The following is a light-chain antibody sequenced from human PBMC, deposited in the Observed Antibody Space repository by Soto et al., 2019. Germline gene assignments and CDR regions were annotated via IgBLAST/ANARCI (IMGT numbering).Light chain of an antibody. CDR2: GAS. Sequence: EIVLTQSPGTLSLSPGERATLSCRASQSVSSSYLAWYQQKPGQAPRLLIYGASSRATGIPDRFSGSGSGTDFTLTISGLEAEDFAVYYCQQYGSSPRTFGQGTKVE. J-gene: IGKJ1*01. CDR3: QQYGSSPRT. CDR1: QSVSSSY. V-gene: IGKV3-20*01.